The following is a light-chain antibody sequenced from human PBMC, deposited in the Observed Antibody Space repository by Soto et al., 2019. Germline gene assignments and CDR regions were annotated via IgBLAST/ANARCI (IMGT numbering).Light chain of an antibody. CDR2: GAS. CDR3: QQYGSSTWT. V-gene: IGKV3-20*01. Sequence: EIVLTQSPGTLSLSPGEGATLSCRASQSVSSTYLAWYRQKPGQAPRLLIYGASSRATGIPDRFSGSGAGTDFTLTISRLEPEDFAVYYCQQYGSSTWTFGQGTKVE. J-gene: IGKJ1*01. CDR1: QSVSSTY.